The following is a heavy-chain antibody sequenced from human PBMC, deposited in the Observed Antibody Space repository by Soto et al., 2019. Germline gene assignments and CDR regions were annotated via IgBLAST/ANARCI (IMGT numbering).Heavy chain of an antibody. D-gene: IGHD6-6*01. J-gene: IGHJ6*03. V-gene: IGHV1-18*01. CDR1: GYTFTNYG. CDR3: PRVRQLVGYFYYYMDV. Sequence: QVQLLQSGAEVKKPGASVKVSCKASGYTFTNYGITWVRQAPGQGLEWMGWISAYNGDTHYTQRLQGRVTMTTDTSTSTAHMELRGLRSDDTAVYYCPRVRQLVGYFYYYMDVWGKGTTVTVSS. CDR2: ISAYNGDT.